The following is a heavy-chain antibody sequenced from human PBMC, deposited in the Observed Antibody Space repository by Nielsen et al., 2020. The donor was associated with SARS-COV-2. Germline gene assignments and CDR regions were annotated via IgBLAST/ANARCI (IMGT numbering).Heavy chain of an antibody. J-gene: IGHJ4*02. CDR1: GFIFSDYY. D-gene: IGHD3-3*01. CDR2: ISSSTTTI. V-gene: IGHV3-11*04. CDR3: ARGDFWSGYYLDY. Sequence: GGSLRLSCAASGFIFSDYYMGWIRQAPGKGLEWVSYISSSTTTIYYADSVRGRFTISRDNAKNSLYLQMNSLRAEDTAVYYCARGDFWSGYYLDYWGQGTLVTVSS.